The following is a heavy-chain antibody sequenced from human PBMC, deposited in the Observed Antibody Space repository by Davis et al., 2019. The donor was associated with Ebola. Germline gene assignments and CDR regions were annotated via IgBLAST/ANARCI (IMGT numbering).Heavy chain of an antibody. J-gene: IGHJ4*02. CDR1: GFNFRSYG. CDR3: AIPDCSGANCYSVYIKN. Sequence: PGGSLRLSCAASGFNFRSYGMRCVRQAPDKGLEWVAVIWYDGSRKYYGDSVKCRFTISRDNSNNLLYLQMNSMRAEDTAVYYCAIPDCSGANCYSVYIKNWGQGTLVTVSS. D-gene: IGHD2-15*01. V-gene: IGHV3-33*01. CDR2: IWYDGSRK.